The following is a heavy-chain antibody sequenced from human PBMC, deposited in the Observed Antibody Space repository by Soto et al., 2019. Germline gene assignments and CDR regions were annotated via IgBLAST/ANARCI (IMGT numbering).Heavy chain of an antibody. CDR2: IYYSGST. Sequence: SETLSLTCTVSGGSISSGGYYWSWIRQHPGKGLEWIGYIYYSGSTYYNPSLKSRVTISVDTSKNQFSLKLSSVTAADTAVYYCARGPSGSHGGIDYWGQGTLVTVSS. V-gene: IGHV4-31*03. CDR3: ARGPSGSHGGIDY. J-gene: IGHJ4*02. CDR1: GGSISSGGYY. D-gene: IGHD1-26*01.